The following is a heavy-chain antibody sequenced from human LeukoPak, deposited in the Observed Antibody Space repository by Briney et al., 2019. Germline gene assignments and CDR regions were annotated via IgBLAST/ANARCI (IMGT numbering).Heavy chain of an antibody. D-gene: IGHD5-18*01. CDR1: AFTFRPYA. CDR2: VSGSGGST. J-gene: IGHJ4*02. Sequence: GGSLRLSCAASAFTFRPYAMIWVRQAPGKGLEWVSTVSGSGGSTYYADSVKGRFTISRDNSNNTLYLEMNSLRAENTAVYYCAKGAASRGYTYVANWGQGTLVTVSS. CDR3: AKGAASRGYTYVAN. V-gene: IGHV3-23*01.